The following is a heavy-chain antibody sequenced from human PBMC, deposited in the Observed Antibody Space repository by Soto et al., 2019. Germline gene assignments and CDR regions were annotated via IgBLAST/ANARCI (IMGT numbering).Heavy chain of an antibody. D-gene: IGHD3-22*01. CDR1: GYSFTSYW. V-gene: IGHV5-51*01. CDR2: IYPGDSDT. Sequence: PGESLKISWKGSGYSFTSYWIGWVRQMPGKGLEWMGIIYPGDSDTRYSPSFQGQVTISADKSISTAYLQWSSLKASDTAMYYCAXYCYDSSGYYWYDAFDIWGQGTMVTVSS. CDR3: AXYCYDSSGYYWYDAFDI. J-gene: IGHJ3*02.